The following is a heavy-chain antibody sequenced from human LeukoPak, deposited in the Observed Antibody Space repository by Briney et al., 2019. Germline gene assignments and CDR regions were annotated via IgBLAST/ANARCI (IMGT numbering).Heavy chain of an antibody. J-gene: IGHJ4*02. CDR1: GYTVSSSY. Sequence: GWSLRPSCAASGYTVSSSYISWVRQSPGKGLEWVSVIYNGGSTNYADSVKGRFTISRDNSKNTLYLQMNSLRAEDTAVYYCARASQWLAFEYWGQGNLVTVFS. CDR2: IYNGGST. V-gene: IGHV3-66*01. D-gene: IGHD6-19*01. CDR3: ARASQWLAFEY.